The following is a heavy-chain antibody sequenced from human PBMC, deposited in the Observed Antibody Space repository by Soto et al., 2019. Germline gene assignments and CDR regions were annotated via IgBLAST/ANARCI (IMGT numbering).Heavy chain of an antibody. CDR2: IYYSGST. J-gene: IGHJ4*02. Sequence: SEILSLTCTVSGGSISSSSYYWGWIRQPPGKGLEWIGSIYYSGSTYYNPSLKSRVTISVDTSKNQFSLKLSSVTAADTAVYYCARDEGGPVAATSRYFDYWGQGTLVTVSS. D-gene: IGHD2-15*01. CDR1: GGSISSSSYY. V-gene: IGHV4-39*01. CDR3: ARDEGGPVAATSRYFDY.